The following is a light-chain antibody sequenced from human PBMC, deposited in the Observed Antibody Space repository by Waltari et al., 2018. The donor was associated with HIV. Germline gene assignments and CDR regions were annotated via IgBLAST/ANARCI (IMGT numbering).Light chain of an antibody. CDR3: QQYYLTPLT. CDR2: WTS. V-gene: IGKV4-1*01. Sequence: DIVMTQSPDSLAVSLGERATIKCKSSQSVLSSSKNKNCLAWYQQKPGQPPKLLIYWTSTRDSGVPDRFSGSGSGTDFTLTISSLQAEDVAVYYCQQYYLTPLTFGGGTKVVIK. J-gene: IGKJ4*01. CDR1: QSVLSSSKNKNC.